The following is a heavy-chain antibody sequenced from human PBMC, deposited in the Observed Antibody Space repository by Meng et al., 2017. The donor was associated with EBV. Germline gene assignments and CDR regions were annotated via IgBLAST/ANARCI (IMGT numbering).Heavy chain of an antibody. CDR2: IIPIFGTA. Sequence: VQLVSSGAEVKKPGSSVKVSCKASGGAFSSYAISWVRQAPGQGLEWMGGIIPIFGTANYAQKFQDRVTITADESTSTAYMELSSLRSEDTAVYNCARAEIAAAGRLDYWGQGTLVTVSS. CDR1: GGAFSSYA. CDR3: ARAEIAAAGRLDY. J-gene: IGHJ4*02. V-gene: IGHV1-69*01. D-gene: IGHD6-13*01.